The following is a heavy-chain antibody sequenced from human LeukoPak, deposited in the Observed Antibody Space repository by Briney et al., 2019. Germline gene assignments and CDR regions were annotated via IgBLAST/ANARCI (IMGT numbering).Heavy chain of an antibody. CDR3: ASHFWGSGSYPHDY. J-gene: IGHJ4*02. Sequence: PSETLSLTCAVYGGSFSGHYWSWIRQPPGEGLEWIGEINHSGSTNYNPSLKSRVTISVDTSKNQFSLKLSSVTAADTAVYYCASHFWGSGSYPHDYWGQGTLVTVSS. V-gene: IGHV4-34*01. CDR1: GGSFSGHY. D-gene: IGHD3-10*01. CDR2: INHSGST.